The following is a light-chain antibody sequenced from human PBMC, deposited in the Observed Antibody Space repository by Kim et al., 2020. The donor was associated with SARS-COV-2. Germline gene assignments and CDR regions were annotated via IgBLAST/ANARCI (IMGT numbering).Light chain of an antibody. CDR2: GAS. V-gene: IGKV3-15*01. CDR3: QQYSNWPPLT. J-gene: IGKJ4*01. Sequence: EIVMTQSPATLSVYPGERATLSCRASRIIYSSLACYQQKPGQAPRLLIFGASIGAHGTPARFSGSGSGTDFSLIISSLQSEDSAVYFCQQYSNWPPLTFGGGTKVDIK. CDR1: RIIYSS.